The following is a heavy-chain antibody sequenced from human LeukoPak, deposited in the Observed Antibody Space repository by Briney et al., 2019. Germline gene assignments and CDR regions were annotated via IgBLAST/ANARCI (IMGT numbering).Heavy chain of an antibody. V-gene: IGHV4-59*01. CDR2: IYYSGST. CDR3: ARDFVGFGDTYSESSSWDLDAFDI. J-gene: IGHJ3*02. Sequence: SETLSLTCTVSGGSISSYYWSWIRQPPGKGLEWIGYIYYSGSTNYNPSLKSRVTISVDTSKNQFSLKLSSVTAADTAVYYCARDFVGFGDTYSESSSWDLDAFDIWGQGTMVTVSS. CDR1: GGSISSYY. D-gene: IGHD6-13*01.